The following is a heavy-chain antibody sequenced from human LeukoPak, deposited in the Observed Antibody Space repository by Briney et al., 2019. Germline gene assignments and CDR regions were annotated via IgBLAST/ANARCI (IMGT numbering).Heavy chain of an antibody. Sequence: SETLSLTCTVSGGSISNYYASWIRQPAGKGLEWIGRIYTSGSTNYNPHYNPSLKIPVTMPVDTSKDQFSLRLTSVADADTAVYYCARDRYDSVYNWFDPWGQGTLVTVSS. D-gene: IGHD3-22*01. CDR3: ARDRYDSVYNWFDP. CDR2: IYTSGST. CDR1: GGSISNYY. V-gene: IGHV4-4*07. J-gene: IGHJ5*02.